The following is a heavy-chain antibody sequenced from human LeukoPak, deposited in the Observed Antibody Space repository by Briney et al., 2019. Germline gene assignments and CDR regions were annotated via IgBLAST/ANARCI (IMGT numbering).Heavy chain of an antibody. V-gene: IGHV3-23*01. Sequence: GGSLRLSCAASGFTFSSYAMSWVRQAPGKRLEWVSAISGSGGSTYYADSVKGRFTISRDNSKNTLYLQMNSLRAEDTAVYYCAKGLFSYYYVHAFDIWGQGTMVTVSS. CDR2: ISGSGGST. CDR3: AKGLFSYYYVHAFDI. J-gene: IGHJ3*02. CDR1: GFTFSSYA. D-gene: IGHD3-22*01.